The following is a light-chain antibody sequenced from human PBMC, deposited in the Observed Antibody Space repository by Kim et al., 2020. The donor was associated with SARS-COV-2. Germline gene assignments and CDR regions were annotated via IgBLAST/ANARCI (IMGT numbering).Light chain of an antibody. J-gene: IGKJ2*01. CDR3: QQYNNWPYT. V-gene: IGKV3-15*01. CDR2: GAS. Sequence: VSPGARATLSCRASQSVSSNLAWYQQKPGQAPRLLIYGASTRATGIPARFSGSGSGTEFTLTISSLQSEDFAVYYCQQYNNWPYTFGQGTKLEI. CDR1: QSVSSN.